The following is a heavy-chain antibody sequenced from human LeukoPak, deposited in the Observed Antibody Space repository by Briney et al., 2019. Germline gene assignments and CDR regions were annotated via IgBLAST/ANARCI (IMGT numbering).Heavy chain of an antibody. J-gene: IGHJ4*02. CDR3: ARGWVPAATKGGGRFDY. V-gene: IGHV3-7*01. CDR2: IKQDGSEK. Sequence: GGSLRLSCAASGFTFSSYWMSWIRQAPGKGLEWVANIKQDGSEKYYVDSVKGRFTISRDNAKNSLYLQMNSLRAEDTAVYYCARGWVPAATKGGGRFDYWGQGTLVTVSS. CDR1: GFTFSSYW. D-gene: IGHD2-2*01.